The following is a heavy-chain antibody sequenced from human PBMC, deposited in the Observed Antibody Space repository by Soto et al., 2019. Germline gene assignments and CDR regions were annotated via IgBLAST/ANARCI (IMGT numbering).Heavy chain of an antibody. V-gene: IGHV1-18*04. CDR2: ISAYNGNT. J-gene: IGHJ5*02. Sequence: QVQLVQSGAEVKKPGASVKVSCKASGYTFTSYGISWVRQAPGQGLEWMGWISAYNGNTNYAQKLQGRVTMTTDTSTSTAYMELRSLISDDTDVYYCARDLGIAAAGTGRPGWFDPWGQGTLVTVSS. D-gene: IGHD6-13*01. CDR1: GYTFTSYG. CDR3: ARDLGIAAAGTGRPGWFDP.